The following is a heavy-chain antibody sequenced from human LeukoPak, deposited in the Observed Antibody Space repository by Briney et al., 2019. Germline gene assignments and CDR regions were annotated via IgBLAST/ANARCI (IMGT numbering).Heavy chain of an antibody. J-gene: IGHJ4*02. CDR3: ARGFRHTAMFLDH. Sequence: SLRLSYASADCTFSTSEMNWVRQAPGRRLEWISCISTHGSTTYYADSVRGRFTISRDNAENSLYLQMNSLRAEDTAVYYCARGFRHTAMFLDHWGQGTLVTVSS. D-gene: IGHD5-18*01. V-gene: IGHV3-48*03. CDR1: DCTFSTSE. CDR2: ISTHGSTT.